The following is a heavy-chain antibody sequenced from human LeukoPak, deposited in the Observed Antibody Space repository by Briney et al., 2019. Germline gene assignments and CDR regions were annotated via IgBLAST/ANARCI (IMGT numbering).Heavy chain of an antibody. Sequence: PSETLSLTCTVSGGSISSYYWSWIRQPPGKGLEWVGYIYYSGSTNYNPSLKSRVTISVDTSKNQFSLKLSSVTAADTAVYYCARQSSGWYDWFDPWGQGTLVTVSS. D-gene: IGHD6-19*01. CDR2: IYYSGST. V-gene: IGHV4-59*01. J-gene: IGHJ5*02. CDR1: GGSISSYY. CDR3: ARQSSGWYDWFDP.